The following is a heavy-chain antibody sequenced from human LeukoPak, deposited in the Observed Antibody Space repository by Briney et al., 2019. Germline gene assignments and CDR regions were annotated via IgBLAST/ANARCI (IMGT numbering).Heavy chain of an antibody. J-gene: IGHJ5*02. CDR2: IYHSGST. V-gene: IGHV4-4*02. Sequence: SGTLSLTCAVSGGSISSSNWWSWVRQPPGKGLEWIGEIYHSGSTNYNPSLKSRVTISVDTSKNQFSLKLNSVTAADTAVYYCARSPLDQNWFDPWGQGTLVTVSS. D-gene: IGHD3/OR15-3a*01. CDR1: GGSISSSNW. CDR3: ARSPLDQNWFDP.